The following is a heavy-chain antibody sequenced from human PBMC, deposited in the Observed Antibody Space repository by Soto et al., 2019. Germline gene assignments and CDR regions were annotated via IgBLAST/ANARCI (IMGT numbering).Heavy chain of an antibody. CDR1: GFTFSSYE. Sequence: GGSLRLSCAASGFTFSSYEMNWVRQAPGKGLEWVSYISSSGSTIYYADSVKGRFTISRDNAKNSLYLQMNSLRAEDTAVYYCARGRKYSGSYYFDYWGQGTLVTVSS. CDR3: ARGRKYSGSYYFDY. D-gene: IGHD1-26*01. V-gene: IGHV3-48*03. CDR2: ISSSGSTI. J-gene: IGHJ4*02.